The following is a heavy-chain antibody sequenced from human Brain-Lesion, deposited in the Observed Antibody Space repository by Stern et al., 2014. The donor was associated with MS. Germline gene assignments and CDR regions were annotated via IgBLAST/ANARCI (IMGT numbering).Heavy chain of an antibody. Sequence: VQLEESGPGLVKPSQTLSLTCTVSGGSVGSGSYDWSWIRQPAGKGLGWIGRIYTTGGTHYNPSLKSRVSISIDTSKNQFSLKLTSVTAADTAVYYCARDKEDTNMAFRYFDNWGQGTLVTVSS. J-gene: IGHJ4*02. V-gene: IGHV4-61*02. CDR1: GGSVGSGSYD. CDR3: ARDKEDTNMAFRYFDN. CDR2: IYTTGGT. D-gene: IGHD5-18*01.